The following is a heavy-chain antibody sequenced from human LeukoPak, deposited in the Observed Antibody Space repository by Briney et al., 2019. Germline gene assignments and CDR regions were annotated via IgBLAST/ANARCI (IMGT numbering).Heavy chain of an antibody. CDR2: IIPIFGTA. CDR3: ARVYQPGDSGWYRGWFDP. CDR1: GGTFSSYA. V-gene: IGHV1-69*05. Sequence: ASVKVSCKASGGTFSSYAISWVRQAPGQGLEWMGGIIPIFGTANHAQKFQGRVTITTDESTSTAYMELSSLRSEDTAVYYCARVYQPGDSGWYRGWFDPWGQGTLVTVSS. D-gene: IGHD6-19*01. J-gene: IGHJ5*02.